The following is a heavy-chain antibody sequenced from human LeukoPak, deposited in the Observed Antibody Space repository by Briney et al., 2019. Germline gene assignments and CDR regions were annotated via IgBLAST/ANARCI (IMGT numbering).Heavy chain of an antibody. J-gene: IGHJ4*02. CDR1: GITLSNYC. V-gene: IGHV3-23*01. Sequence: GGCLRLAWAVSGITLSNYCMSWVRQAPGAGREWVGGIRGGGGDTYYADSVKGRFTISRDNPKNTLYLQMNSLRAEDTAVYFCAKRGVVIRVILVGFHKEAYYFDSWGQGALVTVSS. CDR2: IRGGGGDT. CDR3: AKRGVVIRVILVGFHKEAYYFDS. D-gene: IGHD3-22*01.